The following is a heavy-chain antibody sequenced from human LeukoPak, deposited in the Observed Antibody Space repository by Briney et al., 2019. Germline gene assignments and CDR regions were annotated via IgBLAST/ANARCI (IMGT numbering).Heavy chain of an antibody. CDR1: GDSVSSNSAA. Sequence: SQTLSLTCAISGDSVSSNSAAWNWIRQSPSRGLEWLGRTYYRSKWYNDYAVSVKSQITINPDTSKNQFSLKLSSVTAADTAVYYCARARRDRASRGYYAIWGQGTLVTVSS. CDR2: TYYRSKWYN. CDR3: ARARRDRASRGYYAI. D-gene: IGHD3-22*01. J-gene: IGHJ4*02. V-gene: IGHV6-1*01.